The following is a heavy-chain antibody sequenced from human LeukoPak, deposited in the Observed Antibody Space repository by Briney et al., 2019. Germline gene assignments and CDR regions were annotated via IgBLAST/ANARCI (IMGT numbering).Heavy chain of an antibody. J-gene: IGHJ4*02. Sequence: GGSLRLSCVASGFTFSNLAMGWVRQAPGKGLEWVSVISDSGGTTYYADSVKGRFTISRDNSRNTLYLQMNSLRPEDTAVYYCARDGGIAVSGGFDHWGQGTLVTVSS. CDR1: GFTFSNLA. CDR3: ARDGGIAVSGGFDH. V-gene: IGHV3-23*01. CDR2: ISDSGGTT. D-gene: IGHD6-19*01.